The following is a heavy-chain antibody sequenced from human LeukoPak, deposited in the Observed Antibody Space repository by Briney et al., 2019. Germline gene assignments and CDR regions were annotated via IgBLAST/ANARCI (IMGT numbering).Heavy chain of an antibody. CDR1: GGSFSGYY. D-gene: IGHD6-13*01. Sequence: SETLSLTCAVYGGSFSGYYWSWIRQPPGKGLDWIGYIYYSGSTYYNPSLKSRVTISVDTSKNQFSLKLSSVTAADTAVYYCARAYSSSWYPHFQHWGQGTLVTVSS. V-gene: IGHV4-30-4*01. CDR2: IYYSGST. CDR3: ARAYSSSWYPHFQH. J-gene: IGHJ1*01.